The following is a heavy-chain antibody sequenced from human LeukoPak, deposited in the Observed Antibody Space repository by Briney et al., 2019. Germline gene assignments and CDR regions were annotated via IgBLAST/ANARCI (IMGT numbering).Heavy chain of an antibody. Sequence: SETLSLTCNVSGGSISSYYWSWIRQPPGKRLEWIAYIHYSGSTKYNPSLKSRVSISLDTPKNQFSLRLSSVTAADAAVYYCAGTVAGPNWFDSWGQGTQITVSS. V-gene: IGHV4-59*08. D-gene: IGHD6-19*01. J-gene: IGHJ5*01. CDR3: AGTVAGPNWFDS. CDR2: IHYSGST. CDR1: GGSISSYY.